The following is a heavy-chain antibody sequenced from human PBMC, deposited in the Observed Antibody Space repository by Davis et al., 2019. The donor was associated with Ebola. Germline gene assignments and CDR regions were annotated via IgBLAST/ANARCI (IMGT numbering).Heavy chain of an antibody. CDR3: ARREYYDSSGYYGWELTY. V-gene: IGHV5-51*01. Sequence: GGSLRLSCKGSGYSFTSYWIGWVRQMPGKGLEWMGIIYPGDSDTRYSPSFQGQVTISADKSISTAYLQWSSLKASDTAMYYCARREYYDSSGYYGWELTYWGQGTLVTVSS. CDR2: IYPGDSDT. J-gene: IGHJ4*02. D-gene: IGHD3-22*01. CDR1: GYSFTSYW.